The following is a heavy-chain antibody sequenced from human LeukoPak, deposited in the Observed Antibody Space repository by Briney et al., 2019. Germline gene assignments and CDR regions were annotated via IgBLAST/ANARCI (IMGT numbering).Heavy chain of an antibody. CDR2: IWYDGSNK. Sequence: PGGSLRLSCAASGFTFSSYGMHWVRQAPGKGLEWVAVIWYDGSNKYYADSVKGRFTISRDNSKNTLYLQMNSLRAEDTAVYYCARGVRGVWFYFDYWGQGTLVTVSS. J-gene: IGHJ4*02. CDR1: GFTFSSYG. CDR3: ARGVRGVWFYFDY. D-gene: IGHD3-10*01. V-gene: IGHV3-33*01.